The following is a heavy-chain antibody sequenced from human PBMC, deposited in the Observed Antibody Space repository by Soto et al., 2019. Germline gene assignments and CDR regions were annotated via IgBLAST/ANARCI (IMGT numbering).Heavy chain of an antibody. D-gene: IGHD3-3*01. J-gene: IGHJ6*02. CDR2: IYPCDSDT. CDR1: GYSFTSYW. V-gene: IGHV5-51*01. CDR3: ARTVWSGFWCLYEAYYDIYSMHV. Sequence: GESLKITFKGSGYSFTSYWIGWVRQMPGKGLVWTGIIYPCDSDTRYSPSFQGQVTISADKSISRAYLQWSSLKVSDTAMYYSARTVWSGFWCLYEAYYDIYSMHVGGQGTTVTVSS.